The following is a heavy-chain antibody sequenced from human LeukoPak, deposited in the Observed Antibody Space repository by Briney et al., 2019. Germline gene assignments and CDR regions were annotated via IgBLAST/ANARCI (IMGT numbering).Heavy chain of an antibody. V-gene: IGHV1-18*04. CDR1: GYTFTSYG. Sequence: ASVKVSCKASGYTFTSYGISWVRQAPGQGLEWMGWISAYNGNTNYAQKLQGRVTMTTDTSTSTAYMELRSLRSDDTAVYYCARSYGSGSYLLYYYYYGMDVWSKGTTVTVSS. J-gene: IGHJ6*04. D-gene: IGHD3-10*01. CDR2: ISAYNGNT. CDR3: ARSYGSGSYLLYYYYYGMDV.